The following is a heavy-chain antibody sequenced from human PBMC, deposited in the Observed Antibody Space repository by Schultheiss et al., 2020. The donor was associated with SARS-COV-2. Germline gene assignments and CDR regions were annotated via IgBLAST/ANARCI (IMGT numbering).Heavy chain of an antibody. CDR2: ISGSGGTT. J-gene: IGHJ6*02. D-gene: IGHD3-10*02. CDR3: TTDALLFSYGMDV. V-gene: IGHV3-23*01. Sequence: GGSLRLSCAASGFTFSSYWMSWVRQAPGMGLEWVSHISGSGGTTYYADSVKGRFTISRDNSKNTLYLQMNSLKTEDTAVYYCTTDALLFSYGMDVWGQGTTVTVSS. CDR1: GFTFSSYW.